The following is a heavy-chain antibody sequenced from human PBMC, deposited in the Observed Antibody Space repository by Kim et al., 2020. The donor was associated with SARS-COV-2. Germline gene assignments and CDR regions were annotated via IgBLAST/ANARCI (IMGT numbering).Heavy chain of an antibody. Sequence: NPSLKSRVTISVDTSKNQFSLKLSSVTAADTAVYYCARIGRVTMVRGVGYWGQGTLVTVSS. D-gene: IGHD3-10*01. CDR3: ARIGRVTMVRGVGY. V-gene: IGHV4-39*01. J-gene: IGHJ4*02.